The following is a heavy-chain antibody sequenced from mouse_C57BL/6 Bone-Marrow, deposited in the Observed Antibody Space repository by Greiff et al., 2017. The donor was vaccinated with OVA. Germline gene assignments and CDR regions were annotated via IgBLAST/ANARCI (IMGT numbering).Heavy chain of an antibody. CDR1: GFTFSSYA. CDR3: AREDYYYFDY. J-gene: IGHJ2*01. Sequence: EVKLMESGGGLVKPGGSLKLSCAASGFTFSSYAMSWVRQTPEKRLEWVATISDGGSYTYYPDNVKGRFTISRDNAKNNQYLQMSHLKSEDTAMYYCAREDYYYFDYWGQGTTLTVSS. V-gene: IGHV5-4*01. CDR2: ISDGGSYT. D-gene: IGHD1-1*01.